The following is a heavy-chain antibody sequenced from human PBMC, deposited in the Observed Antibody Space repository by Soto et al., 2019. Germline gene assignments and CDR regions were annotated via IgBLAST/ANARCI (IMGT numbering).Heavy chain of an antibody. Sequence: QIQLVQSGTEVREPGASVKVSCQASGYTFTSYGIIWVRQAPGQGLELMGWSSGYNNNKNYAQKYQARVTMTTDTSTRTAYMELRSLRSDDTAVYYCARVGAIAPAEGDYWGQGTLVTVSS. J-gene: IGHJ4*02. D-gene: IGHD6-13*01. CDR1: GYTFTSYG. CDR3: ARVGAIAPAEGDY. CDR2: SSGYNNNK. V-gene: IGHV1-18*01.